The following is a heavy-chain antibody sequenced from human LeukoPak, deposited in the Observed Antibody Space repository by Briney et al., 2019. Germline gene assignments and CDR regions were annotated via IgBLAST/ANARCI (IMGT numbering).Heavy chain of an antibody. V-gene: IGHV1-24*01. CDR1: GYTLTELS. J-gene: IGHJ4*02. CDR3: ATVRRYYDILTVQSNFDY. Sequence: ASVKVSCKVSGYTLTELSMHWVRRAPGKGLEWMGGFDPEDGETIYAQKFQGRVTMTEDTSTDTAYMELSSLRSEDTAVYYCATVRRYYDILTVQSNFDYWGQGTLVTVSS. D-gene: IGHD3-9*01. CDR2: FDPEDGET.